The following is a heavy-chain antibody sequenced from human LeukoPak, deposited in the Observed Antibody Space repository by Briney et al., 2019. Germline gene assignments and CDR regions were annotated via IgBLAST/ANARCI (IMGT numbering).Heavy chain of an antibody. J-gene: IGHJ4*02. CDR3: ARVHKYYYDSSGYFYFDY. V-gene: IGHV3-66*01. CDR1: GFTVSSNY. CDR2: IYSGGST. Sequence: GGSLRLSCAASGFTVSSNYMSWVRQAPGKGLEWVSVIYSGGSTYYADSVKGRFTISRDNSKNTLYLQMNSLRAEDTAVYYCARVHKYYYDSSGYFYFDYWGQGTLVTVSS. D-gene: IGHD3-22*01.